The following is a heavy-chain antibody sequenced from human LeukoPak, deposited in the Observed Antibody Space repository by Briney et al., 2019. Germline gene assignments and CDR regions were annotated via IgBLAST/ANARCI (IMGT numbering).Heavy chain of an antibody. V-gene: IGHV3-23*01. CDR3: AKDGGGLFAARWMDV. CDR2: ISNAGAAT. J-gene: IGHJ6*04. D-gene: IGHD3-3*01. CDR1: GITFSTYT. Sequence: GESLRLSCAASGITFSTYTMSWVRQAPGKGLEWVSTISNAGAATYYADSVKGRFTISRDNSKNTLYLQMNSLRAEDTAVYYCAKDGGGLFAARWMDVWGKGTTVTVSS.